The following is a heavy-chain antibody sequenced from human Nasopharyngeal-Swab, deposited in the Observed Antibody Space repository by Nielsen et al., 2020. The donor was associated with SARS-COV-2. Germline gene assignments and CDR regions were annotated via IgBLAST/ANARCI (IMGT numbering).Heavy chain of an antibody. CDR2: IGGSGTST. V-gene: IGHV3-23*01. J-gene: IGHJ1*01. D-gene: IGHD3-22*01. CDR1: GFTFSSYA. Sequence: GESLKISCAASGFTFSSYAMNWVRQSPGKGLEWVSNIGGSGTSTYYADSVKGRFTISRDNSKNALFLQMNSLSADDTAVYYCAKDGLYYYDSSAHPAEYFQNWGQGALVTVSS. CDR3: AKDGLYYYDSSAHPAEYFQN.